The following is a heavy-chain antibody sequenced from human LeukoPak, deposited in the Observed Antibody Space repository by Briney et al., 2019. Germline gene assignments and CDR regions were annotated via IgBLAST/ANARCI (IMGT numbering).Heavy chain of an antibody. CDR2: ISFSGGST. D-gene: IGHD5-18*01. V-gene: IGHV3-23*01. Sequence: PGGSLRLSCAASGFTFSSYAMSWVRQAPGKGLEWVSVISFSGGSTNYADSVKGRFTISRDNPKNTLYLQMNSLRPDDTAVYYCAKQLWLDYWGQGTLVTVSS. CDR1: GFTFSSYA. CDR3: AKQLWLDY. J-gene: IGHJ4*02.